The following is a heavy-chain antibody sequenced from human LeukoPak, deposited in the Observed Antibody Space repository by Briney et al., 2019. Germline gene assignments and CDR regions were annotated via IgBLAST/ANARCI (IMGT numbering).Heavy chain of an antibody. CDR1: GGSISSYY. CDR3: ARGSNSSGWYPYNYYYYGMDV. V-gene: IGHV4-59*12. CDR2: IYYSGST. Sequence: TSETLSLTCTVSGGSISSYYWSWIRQPPGKGLEWIGYIYYSGSTNYNPSLKSRVTISVDKSKNQFSLKLSSVTAADTAVYYCARGSNSSGWYPYNYYYYGMDVWGQGTTVTVSS. D-gene: IGHD6-19*01. J-gene: IGHJ6*02.